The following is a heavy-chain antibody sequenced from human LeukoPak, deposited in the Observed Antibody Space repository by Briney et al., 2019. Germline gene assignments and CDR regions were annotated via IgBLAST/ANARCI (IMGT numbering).Heavy chain of an antibody. Sequence: SETLSLTCTVSGGSISSYYWSWIRQPPGKGLEWIGYIYYSGSTNYNPSLKSRVTISVDTSKNQFSLKLSSVTAADTAVYYCARVMVRGVITNWFDPWGQGTLVTVSS. CDR3: ARVMVRGVITNWFDP. CDR2: IYYSGST. J-gene: IGHJ5*02. V-gene: IGHV4-59*01. D-gene: IGHD3-10*01. CDR1: GGSISSYY.